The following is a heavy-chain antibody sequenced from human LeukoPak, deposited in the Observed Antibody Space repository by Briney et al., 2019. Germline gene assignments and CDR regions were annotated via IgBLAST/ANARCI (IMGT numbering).Heavy chain of an antibody. CDR1: GFTFSSYA. Sequence: GGSLRLSCAASGFTFSSYAIHWVRQAPGKGLEWVTVISYDGSNKYYADSVKGRFTISGDNSKNTLYLQMNSLRADDTAVFYCARGVRWLQLYLDYWGQGTLVTVSS. V-gene: IGHV3-30*01. CDR2: ISYDGSNK. J-gene: IGHJ4*02. CDR3: ARGVRWLQLYLDY. D-gene: IGHD5-24*01.